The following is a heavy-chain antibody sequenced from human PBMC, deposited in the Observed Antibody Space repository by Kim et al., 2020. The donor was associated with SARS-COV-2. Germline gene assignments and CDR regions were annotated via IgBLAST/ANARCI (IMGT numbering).Heavy chain of an antibody. CDR2: IYYSGST. CDR1: GGSISSSSYY. V-gene: IGHV4-39*07. CDR3: ARDHGYYYGSESYYNPPYYYGMDV. D-gene: IGHD3-10*01. Sequence: SQTLSLTCTVSGGSISSSSYYWGWIRQPPGKGLEWIGSIYYSGSTYYNPSLKSRVTISVDTSKNQFSLKLSSVTAADTAVYYCARDHGYYYGSESYYNPPYYYGMDVWGQGTTVTVSS. J-gene: IGHJ6*02.